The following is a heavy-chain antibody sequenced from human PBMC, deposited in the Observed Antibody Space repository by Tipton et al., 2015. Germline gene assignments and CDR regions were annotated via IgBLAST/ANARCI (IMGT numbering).Heavy chain of an antibody. J-gene: IGHJ6*02. V-gene: IGHV4-59*01. CDR3: ARTRYCFGTTCREDYFYGMDV. Sequence: TLSLTCTVSDGSISAYYWSWIRQPPGKGLEWIGFIYYSGTSIYSPSLEGRVTMSVDTAKKQFSLKLASLTAADTAMYYCARTRYCFGTTCREDYFYGMDVWGQGTMVTVSS. CDR2: IYYSGTS. CDR1: DGSISAYY. D-gene: IGHD2/OR15-2a*01.